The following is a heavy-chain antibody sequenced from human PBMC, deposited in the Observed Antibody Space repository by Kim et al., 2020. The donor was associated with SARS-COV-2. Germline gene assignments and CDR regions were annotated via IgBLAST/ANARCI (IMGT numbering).Heavy chain of an antibody. D-gene: IGHD6-19*01. V-gene: IGHV4-4*08. J-gene: IGHJ4*03. Sequence: PSLKSRVTISQDVSKNEFSLGLSSVTAADTAMYYCATTPAWQWLVHPYFDSWGQGTLVTVSA. CDR3: ATTPAWQWLVHPYFDS.